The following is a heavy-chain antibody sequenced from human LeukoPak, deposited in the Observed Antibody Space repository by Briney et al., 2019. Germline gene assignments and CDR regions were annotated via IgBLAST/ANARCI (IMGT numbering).Heavy chain of an antibody. CDR1: GFTFSSYA. CDR2: ISYDGSNK. CDR3: AKDLNYYYYMDV. Sequence: GRSLRLSCAASGFTFSSYAMHWVRQAPGKGLEWVAVISYDGSNKYYADSVKGRFTISRDNSKNTLYLQMNSLRAEDTAVYYCAKDLNYYYYMDVWGKGTTVTVSS. J-gene: IGHJ6*03. V-gene: IGHV3-30*04.